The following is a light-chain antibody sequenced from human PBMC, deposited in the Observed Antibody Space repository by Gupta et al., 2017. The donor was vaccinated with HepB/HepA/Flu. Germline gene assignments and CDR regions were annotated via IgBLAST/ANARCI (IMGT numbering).Light chain of an antibody. V-gene: IGLV2-14*03. CDR1: SSDVGGYNY. J-gene: IGLJ2*01. CDR3: SSYTSSISVV. Sequence: SALTQPASVSGSPGQSITISCTGTSSDVGGYNYVSWYQQHPGKAPKLVTYDVSYRPSGVSNRFSGSKSGNTASLTISGLQAEDEADYYCSSYTSSISVVFGGGTKLTVL. CDR2: DVS.